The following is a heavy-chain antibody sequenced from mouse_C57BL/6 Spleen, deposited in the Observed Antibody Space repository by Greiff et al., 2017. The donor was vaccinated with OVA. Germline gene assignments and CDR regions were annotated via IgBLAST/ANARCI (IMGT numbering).Heavy chain of an antibody. J-gene: IGHJ3*01. CDR3: ARGGLPEAWFAY. CDR2: ISYAGSN. V-gene: IGHV3-6*01. Sequence: VQLKESGPGLVKPSQSLSLTCSVTGYSITSGYYWNWIRQFPGNKLEWMGYISYAGSNNYNPSLKNRISITRDTSKNQFFLKLNSVTTEDTATYYCARGGLPEAWFAYWGQGTLVTVSA. CDR1: GYSITSGYY. D-gene: IGHD3-3*01.